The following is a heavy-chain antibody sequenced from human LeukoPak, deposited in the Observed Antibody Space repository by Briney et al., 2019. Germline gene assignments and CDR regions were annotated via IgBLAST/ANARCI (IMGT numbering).Heavy chain of an antibody. Sequence: SETLSLTCTVSGGSISSSSYYWGWIRQPPGKGLEWIGSIYYSGSTYYNPSLKSRVTISVDTSKNQFSLKLSSVTAADTAVYYCARVAVAGIAYFDYWGQGTLVTVSS. J-gene: IGHJ4*02. CDR2: IYYSGST. CDR3: ARVAVAGIAYFDY. D-gene: IGHD6-19*01. V-gene: IGHV4-39*07. CDR1: GGSISSSSYY.